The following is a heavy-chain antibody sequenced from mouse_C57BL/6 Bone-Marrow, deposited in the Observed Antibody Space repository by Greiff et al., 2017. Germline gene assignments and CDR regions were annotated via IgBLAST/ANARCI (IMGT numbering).Heavy chain of an antibody. D-gene: IGHD1-1*01. CDR1: GYTFTDYY. CDR3: ARGGYRNGSSYAMDY. Sequence: EVQLQQSGPELVKPGASVKISCKASGYTFTDYYMNWVKQSHGKSLEWIGDINPNNGGTSYNQKFKGKATLTVDKSSSTAYMELRSLTSEDSAVYYCARGGYRNGSSYAMDYWGQGTSVTVSS. J-gene: IGHJ4*01. CDR2: INPNNGGT. V-gene: IGHV1-26*01.